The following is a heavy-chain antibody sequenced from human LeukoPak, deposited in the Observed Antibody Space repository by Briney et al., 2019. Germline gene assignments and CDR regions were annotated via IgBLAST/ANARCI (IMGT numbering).Heavy chain of an antibody. J-gene: IGHJ4*02. CDR3: ARQEEIAARPFDY. CDR2: IYYSGST. CDR1: GGSISSSSYY. V-gene: IGHV4-39*01. Sequence: SETLSLTCTVSGGSISSSSYYWGWIRQPPGKGLEWIRSIYYSGSTYYNPSLKSRVTISVDTSKNQFSLKLSSVTAADTAVYYCARQEEIAARPFDYWGQGTLVTVSS. D-gene: IGHD6-6*01.